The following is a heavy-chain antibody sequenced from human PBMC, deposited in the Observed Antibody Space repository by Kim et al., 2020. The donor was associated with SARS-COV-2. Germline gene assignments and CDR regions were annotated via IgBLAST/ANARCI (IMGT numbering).Heavy chain of an antibody. J-gene: IGHJ3*02. CDR2: INSDGSST. Sequence: GGSLRLSCAASGFTFSSYWMHWVRQAPGKGLVWVSRINSDGSSTSYADSVKGRFTISRDNAKNTLYLQMNSLRAEDTAVYYCARAGDCSGGSCYVAFDIWGQGTMVTVSS. CDR1: GFTFSSYW. V-gene: IGHV3-74*01. D-gene: IGHD2-15*01. CDR3: ARAGDCSGGSCYVAFDI.